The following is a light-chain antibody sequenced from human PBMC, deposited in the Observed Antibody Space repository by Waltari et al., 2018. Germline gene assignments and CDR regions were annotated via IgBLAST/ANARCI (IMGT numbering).Light chain of an antibody. V-gene: IGKV2-30*02. CDR1: QSLVHSDGNTY. J-gene: IGKJ5*01. CDR3: MQGTHWPPIT. CDR2: RVS. Sequence: DVVMTQSPLSLPVTLGQPASLSCTSSQSLVHSDGNTYLNWFQQRPGQSPRRLIYRVSNRDSGVPDRFSGSGSGTDFTLKITRVEAEDVGVYYCMQGTHWPPITFGQGTRLEIK.